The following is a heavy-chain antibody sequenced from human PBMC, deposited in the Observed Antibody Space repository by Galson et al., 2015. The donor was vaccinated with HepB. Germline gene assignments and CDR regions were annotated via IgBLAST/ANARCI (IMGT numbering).Heavy chain of an antibody. V-gene: IGHV3-74*01. J-gene: IGHJ4*02. CDR2: IHSDGSST. CDR3: AKDIMSHEPPKAPFDY. Sequence: SLRLSCAASGFTLSSYWMHWVRQAPGKGLEWVSRIHSDGSSTTYADSVKGRFTVSRDNAKNTLYLQMNSLRAEDTALYYCAKDIMSHEPPKAPFDYWGQGTLVTVSS. CDR1: GFTLSSYW.